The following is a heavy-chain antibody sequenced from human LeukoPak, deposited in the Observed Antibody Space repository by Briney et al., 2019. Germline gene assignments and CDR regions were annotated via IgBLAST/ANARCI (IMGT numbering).Heavy chain of an antibody. CDR3: ARDIGNWGRCPDY. V-gene: IGHV3-33*01. J-gene: IGHJ4*02. D-gene: IGHD7-27*01. Sequence: ARSLRLSCAAAGFTLSSYCMHWVRQAPGRGLEWVAVIWYDGSNKYYADSVKGRFTISRDNSNNTLYLQMNSLRADDTAVYYCARDIGNWGRCPDYWGQGTLVTVSS. CDR2: IWYDGSNK. CDR1: GFTLSSYC.